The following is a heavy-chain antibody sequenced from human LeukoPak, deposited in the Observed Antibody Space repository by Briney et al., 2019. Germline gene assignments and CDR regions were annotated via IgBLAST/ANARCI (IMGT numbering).Heavy chain of an antibody. CDR3: AREAWVSGDSKYRYYGIDV. V-gene: IGHV4-59*01. Sequence: SETLSLTCTVSGASISSYYWSWIRQPPGKGLEWIGYIDYSGSTNYTPSLKSRVTISVDTSKNQFSLKLSSVTAADTALYYCAREAWVSGDSKYRYYGIDVWGQGTTVTVSS. J-gene: IGHJ6*02. CDR1: GASISSYY. CDR2: IDYSGST. D-gene: IGHD4-17*01.